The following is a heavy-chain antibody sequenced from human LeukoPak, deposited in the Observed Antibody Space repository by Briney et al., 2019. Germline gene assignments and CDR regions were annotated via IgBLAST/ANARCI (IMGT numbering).Heavy chain of an antibody. CDR3: AREAWVSGDSKYRYYGIDV. V-gene: IGHV4-59*01. Sequence: SETLSLTCTVSGASISSYYWSWIRQPPGKGLEWIGYIDYSGSTNYTPSLKSRVTISVDTSKNQFSLKLSSVTAADTALYYCAREAWVSGDSKYRYYGIDVWGQGTTVTVSS. J-gene: IGHJ6*02. CDR1: GASISSYY. CDR2: IDYSGST. D-gene: IGHD4-17*01.